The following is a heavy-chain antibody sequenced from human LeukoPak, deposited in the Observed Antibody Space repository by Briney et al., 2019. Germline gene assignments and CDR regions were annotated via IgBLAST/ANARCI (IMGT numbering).Heavy chain of an antibody. Sequence: GGSLRLSCAASGFAITDHHMDWVRQAPGKGLEWVSSTSAGGDSTYYADSVKGRFSISRDNSMNTLFVQMDSLRGEDTAVYFCAKDTGRLGVREVFDFCGQGTMVTVSS. J-gene: IGHJ3*01. CDR3: AKDTGRLGVREVFDF. CDR1: GFAITDHH. CDR2: TSAGGDST. V-gene: IGHV3-23*01. D-gene: IGHD3-16*01.